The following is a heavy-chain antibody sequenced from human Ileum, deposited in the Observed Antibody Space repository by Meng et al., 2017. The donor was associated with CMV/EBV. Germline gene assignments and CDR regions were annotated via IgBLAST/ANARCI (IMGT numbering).Heavy chain of an antibody. CDR2: IYHTGNT. V-gene: IGHV4-30-4*01. CDR1: GVSMTSGDYY. CDR3: AGGLIAVGGSVLDS. J-gene: IGHJ4*02. D-gene: IGHD3-16*01. Sequence: SGVSMTSGDYYWSWIRQSPGKGLEWIGYIYHTGNTHYDPSIKSRVTISVDTSKNQYSLKLTSVTAADSAVYYCAGGLIAVGGSVLDSWGQGSLVTVSS.